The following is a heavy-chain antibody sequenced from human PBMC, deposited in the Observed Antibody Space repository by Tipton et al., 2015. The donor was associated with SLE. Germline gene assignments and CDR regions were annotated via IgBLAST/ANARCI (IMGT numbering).Heavy chain of an antibody. CDR1: GFTFSSYA. CDR2: ISGSGGST. Sequence: SLRLSCAASGFTFSSYAMSWVRQAPGKGLEWVSAISGSGGSTYYADSLKGRFTISRDNSKNTLYLQMNSLRAEDTAVYYCARETYYYDSSGYRPPSGMDVWGQGTTVSVSS. J-gene: IGHJ6*02. D-gene: IGHD3-22*01. V-gene: IGHV3-23*01. CDR3: ARETYYYDSSGYRPPSGMDV.